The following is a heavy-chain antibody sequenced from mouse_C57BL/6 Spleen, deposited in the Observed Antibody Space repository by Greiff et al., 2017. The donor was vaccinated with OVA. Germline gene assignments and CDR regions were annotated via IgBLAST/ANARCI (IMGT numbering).Heavy chain of an antibody. Sequence: VMLVESGAELMKPGASVKLSCKATGYTFTGYWIEWVKQRPGHGLEWIGEILPGSGSTNYNEKFKGKTTLTADTTSNTAYMQLSSLTTEDSAIYYCAKFITTVEYYFDYWGQGTTLTVSS. D-gene: IGHD1-1*01. CDR2: ILPGSGST. CDR1: GYTFTGYW. V-gene: IGHV1-9*01. J-gene: IGHJ2*01. CDR3: AKFITTVEYYFDY.